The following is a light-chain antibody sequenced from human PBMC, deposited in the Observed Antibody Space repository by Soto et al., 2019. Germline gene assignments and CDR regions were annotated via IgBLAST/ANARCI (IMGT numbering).Light chain of an antibody. Sequence: DTQMTPSPSSLSASVGDRVTITCQASQDITNYLNWYQQKPGKAPKLLIYDASNLETGVPSRFSGSGSGPDFPFTISSLQPEDIATYRCQQYYNLSGFTLGPGTKVSIK. CDR1: QDITNY. V-gene: IGKV1-33*01. CDR3: QQYYNLSGFT. J-gene: IGKJ3*01. CDR2: DAS.